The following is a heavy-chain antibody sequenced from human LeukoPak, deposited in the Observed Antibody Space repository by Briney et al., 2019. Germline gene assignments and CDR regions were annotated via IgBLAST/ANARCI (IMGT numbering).Heavy chain of an antibody. Sequence: GGSLRLSCAASGFTFSSYAMHWVRQAPGKGLEWVAVISYDGSNKYYADSVKGRFTISRDNSKNTLYLQMNSLRAEDTAVYYCARDLEGQLVLGLDYWGQGTLVTVSS. D-gene: IGHD6-6*01. CDR3: ARDLEGQLVLGLDY. CDR2: ISYDGSNK. J-gene: IGHJ4*02. V-gene: IGHV3-30-3*01. CDR1: GFTFSSYA.